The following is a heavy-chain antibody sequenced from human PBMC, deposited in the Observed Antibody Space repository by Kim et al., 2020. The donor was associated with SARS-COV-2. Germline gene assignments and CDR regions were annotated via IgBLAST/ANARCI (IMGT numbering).Heavy chain of an antibody. J-gene: IGHJ4*02. CDR1: GFTFSSYW. V-gene: IGHV3-74*01. D-gene: IGHD1-26*01. Sequence: GGSLRLSCEASGFTFSSYWMYWVRQAPGKGLVWVSRINGDASIPNYADSVKGRFTISRDNAKNTLYLQMNSLRAEDTAVYYCVRQFLGEASFFDYWGQGT. CDR3: VRQFLGEASFFDY. CDR2: INGDASIP.